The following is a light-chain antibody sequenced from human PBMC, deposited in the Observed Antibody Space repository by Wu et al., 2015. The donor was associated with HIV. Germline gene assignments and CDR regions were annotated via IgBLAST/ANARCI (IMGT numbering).Light chain of an antibody. CDR3: QHYKSYSVA. CDR1: QSISSW. Sequence: QMTQSPSTLSASVGDRVTITCRASQSISSWLAWYQQKPGKAPNLLIYKASNLESGVPSRFSGSGSGTEFTLTISSLQPDDFATFYCQHYKSYSVAFGGGTRVEIK. V-gene: IGKV1-5*03. J-gene: IGKJ4*01. CDR2: KAS.